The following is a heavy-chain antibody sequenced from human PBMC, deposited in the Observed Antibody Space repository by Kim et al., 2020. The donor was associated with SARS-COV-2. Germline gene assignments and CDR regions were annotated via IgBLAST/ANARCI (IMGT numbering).Heavy chain of an antibody. V-gene: IGHV4-39*01. CDR2: IYYTGST. D-gene: IGHD3-3*01. CDR1: GGSISRSSYY. CDR3: AKYDFWSGYQGFDY. J-gene: IGHJ4*02. Sequence: SETLSLTCTVSGGSISRSSYYWGWIRQPPGKGLEWIGTIYYTGSTYYNPSLKSRVTISVDTSKNQFSLKLSSVTAADTAVYYCAKYDFWSGYQGFDYWGQGTLVTVSS.